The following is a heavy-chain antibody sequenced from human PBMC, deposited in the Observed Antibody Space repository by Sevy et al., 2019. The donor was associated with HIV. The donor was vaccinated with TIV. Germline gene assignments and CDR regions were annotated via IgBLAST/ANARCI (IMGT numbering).Heavy chain of an antibody. CDR1: GGSISAYY. Sequence: SETLSLTCTVFGGSISAYYWSWIRQPPGKGLEWIGYIYYSGSTNYNPSLKSRVTISVDTSKNQFSLKLSSVTAADTAVYYCASMYYYDSRTPFDYWGQGTLVTVSS. J-gene: IGHJ4*02. CDR3: ASMYYYDSRTPFDY. D-gene: IGHD3-22*01. CDR2: IYYSGST. V-gene: IGHV4-59*01.